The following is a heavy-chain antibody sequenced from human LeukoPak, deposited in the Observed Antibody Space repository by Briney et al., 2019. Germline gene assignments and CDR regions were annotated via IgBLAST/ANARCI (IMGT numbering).Heavy chain of an antibody. D-gene: IGHD1-1*01. Sequence: GGSLRLSCAASGFTFSSYGMHWVRQAPGKGLEWVAVIWYDGSNKYYADSVKGRFTISRDNSKNTVYLQMNSLRPEDTAVYYCVKDQRLGQPTRYNFFGMDVWGQGTTVTVSS. CDR2: IWYDGSNK. J-gene: IGHJ6*02. CDR3: VKDQRLGQPTRYNFFGMDV. V-gene: IGHV3-30*02. CDR1: GFTFSSYG.